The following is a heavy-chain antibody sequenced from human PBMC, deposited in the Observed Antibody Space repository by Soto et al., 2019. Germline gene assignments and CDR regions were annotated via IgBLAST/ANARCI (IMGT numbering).Heavy chain of an antibody. V-gene: IGHV1-69*13. J-gene: IGHJ4*02. CDR3: ARAYYYDSSGYSEFDY. CDR2: IIPIFGTA. D-gene: IGHD3-22*01. Sequence: ASVKVSCKASGGTFSSYAISWVRQAPGQGLEWMGGIIPIFGTANYAQKFQGRVTITADESTSTAYMELSSLRSEDTAVYYCARAYYYDSSGYSEFDYWGQRTLVTV. CDR1: GGTFSSYA.